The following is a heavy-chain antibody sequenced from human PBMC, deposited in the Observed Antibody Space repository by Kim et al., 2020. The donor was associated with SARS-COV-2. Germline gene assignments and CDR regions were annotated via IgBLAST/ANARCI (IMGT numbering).Heavy chain of an antibody. CDR3: ARDRLGGQYYDSSGPNDAFDI. J-gene: IGHJ3*02. Sequence: SVKVSCKASGGTFSSYAISWVRQAPGQGLEWMGRIIPILGIANYAQKFQGRVTITADKSTSTAYMELSSLRSEDTAVYYCARDRLGGQYYDSSGPNDAFDIWGQGTMVTVSS. CDR2: IIPILGIA. D-gene: IGHD3-22*01. V-gene: IGHV1-69*04. CDR1: GGTFSSYA.